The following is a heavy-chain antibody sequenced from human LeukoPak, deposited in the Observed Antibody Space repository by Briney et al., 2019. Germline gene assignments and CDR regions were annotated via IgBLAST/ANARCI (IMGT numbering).Heavy chain of an antibody. CDR1: GGTFISYA. V-gene: IGHV1-18*01. CDR2: ISAYNGNT. CDR3: ARVSWVVTHADY. J-gene: IGHJ4*02. D-gene: IGHD2-21*02. Sequence: ASVKVSCKASGGTFISYAISWVRQAPGQGLEWMGWISAYNGNTNYAQKLQGRVTMTTDTSTSTAYMELRSLRSDDTAVYYCARVSWVVTHADYWGQGTLVTVSS.